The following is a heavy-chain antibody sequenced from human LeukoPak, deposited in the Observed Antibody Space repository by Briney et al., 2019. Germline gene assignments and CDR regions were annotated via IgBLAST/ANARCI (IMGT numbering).Heavy chain of an antibody. D-gene: IGHD3-22*01. V-gene: IGHV3-66*01. J-gene: IGHJ4*02. CDR2: IYSGGST. CDR3: ARGPYDNSGYRFDY. Sequence: GGSLRLSCAASEFTVTANHMTWVRQAPGKGLEWVSVIYSGGSTYYADSVKGRFTISRDNSKNTLYLQMNSLRAEDTAVYYCARGPYDNSGYRFDYWGQGTLVTVSS. CDR1: EFTVTANH.